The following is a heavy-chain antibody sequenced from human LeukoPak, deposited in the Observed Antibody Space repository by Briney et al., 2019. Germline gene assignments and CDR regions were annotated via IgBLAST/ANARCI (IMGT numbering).Heavy chain of an antibody. CDR1: GFTFSGYA. V-gene: IGHV3-23*01. D-gene: IGHD6-19*01. J-gene: IGHJ3*02. CDR3: AKPSYSSGWYFAFDI. CDR2: ISGSGGST. Sequence: GGSLRLSCAASGFTFSGYAMSWVRQAPGKGLEWVSAISGSGGSTYYADSVKGRFTISRDNSKNTLYLQMNSLRAEDTAVYYCAKPSYSSGWYFAFDIWGQGTMVTVSS.